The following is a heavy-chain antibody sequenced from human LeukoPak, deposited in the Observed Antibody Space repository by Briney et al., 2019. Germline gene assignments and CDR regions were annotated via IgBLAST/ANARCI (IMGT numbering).Heavy chain of an antibody. J-gene: IGHJ3*02. CDR2: IDPDSGGT. CDR1: GYTFADYY. D-gene: IGHD3-22*01. Sequence: GASVKVSCKASGYTFADYYLHGVRQAPGQGLEWMGCIDPDSGGTKYAQNFQGRVTMTRDTSISTDYMELSRLRSDDTAVHYCEREYYDSSGRNYAFDIWGQGTMVTVSS. CDR3: EREYYDSSGRNYAFDI. V-gene: IGHV1-2*02.